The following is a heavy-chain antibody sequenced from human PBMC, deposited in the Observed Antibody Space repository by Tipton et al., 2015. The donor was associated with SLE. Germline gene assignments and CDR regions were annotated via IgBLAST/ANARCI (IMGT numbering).Heavy chain of an antibody. Sequence: TLSLTCAVYGESFSGYYWSWIRQPPGKGLEWIGEINHSGSTNYNPSLKSRVTISVDTSKNQFSLKLSSVTAADTAVYYCARKSDYWGQGTLVTVSS. CDR1: GESFSGYY. CDR3: ARKSDY. V-gene: IGHV4-34*01. J-gene: IGHJ4*02. CDR2: INHSGST.